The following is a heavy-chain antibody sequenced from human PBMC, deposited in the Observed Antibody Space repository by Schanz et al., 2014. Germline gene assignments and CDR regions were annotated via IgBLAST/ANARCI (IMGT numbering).Heavy chain of an antibody. CDR1: GFTFISYD. V-gene: IGHV3-33*06. CDR3: AKDKWSFTMVRGSMDV. Sequence: QAQLVESGGGVVQPGRSLRLSCVASGFTFISYDIHWVRQAPGKGLEWVAVIRYDGRNKNFVESVKGRFTISRDNSKNTLYLQMNSLRAEDTAVYYCAKDKWSFTMVRGSMDVWGQGTTVTVSS. D-gene: IGHD3-10*01. J-gene: IGHJ6*02. CDR2: IRYDGRNK.